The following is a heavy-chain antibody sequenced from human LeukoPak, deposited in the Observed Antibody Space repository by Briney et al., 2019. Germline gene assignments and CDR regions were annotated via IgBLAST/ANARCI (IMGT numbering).Heavy chain of an antibody. CDR1: GFTVSDNY. CDR3: ARDAPQVPAAGVLAS. CDR2: MCSGGDT. J-gene: IGHJ5*02. V-gene: IGHV3-53*01. D-gene: IGHD6-13*01. Sequence: GGSLRLSCAASGFTVSDNYMSWVRQAPGKGLEWVSVMCSGGDTYYADSVKGRFTFSRDISKNTLYLQMNGLRTEDTAMYYCARDAPQVPAAGVLASWGQGTLVTVSS.